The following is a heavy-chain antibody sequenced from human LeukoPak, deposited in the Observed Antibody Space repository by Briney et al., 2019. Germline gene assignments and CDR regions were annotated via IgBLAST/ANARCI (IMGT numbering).Heavy chain of an antibody. Sequence: GASVKVSCKASGYSFTSYFMHWVRQAPGQGLEWMGIINPSGGRISYAQKFQGRVTMTRDMSTSTVYMELSSLRFEDTAVYYCARGGQAMAGTPYDLGYWGQGTLVTVSS. CDR2: INPSGGRI. J-gene: IGHJ4*02. D-gene: IGHD6-19*01. V-gene: IGHV1-46*01. CDR3: ARGGQAMAGTPYDLGY. CDR1: GYSFTSYF.